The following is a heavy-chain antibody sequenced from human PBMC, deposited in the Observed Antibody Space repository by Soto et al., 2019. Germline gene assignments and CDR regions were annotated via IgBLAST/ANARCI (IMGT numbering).Heavy chain of an antibody. CDR1: SFSFSSSG. Sequence: QAQLEESGGGEVQPGTSLRLSCSASSFSFSSSGMHWVRQPPGKGLEWVAAIWDDGGNKYYADSVRGRFTISRDNSKNTLFLQMNSLRAEDTALYYCARSSGSYFAAFYDTWGQGTLVSVSS. CDR3: ARSSGSYFAAFYDT. J-gene: IGHJ4*02. D-gene: IGHD1-26*01. V-gene: IGHV3-33*01. CDR2: IWDDGGNK.